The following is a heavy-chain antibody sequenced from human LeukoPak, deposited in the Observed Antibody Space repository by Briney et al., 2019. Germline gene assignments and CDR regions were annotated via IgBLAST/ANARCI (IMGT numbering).Heavy chain of an antibody. CDR2: ISGSGGRT. J-gene: IGHJ6*04. CDR3: AELGITMIGGV. V-gene: IGHV3-23*01. Sequence: GGSLRLSCGASGFTFSSYAMSWVRQAPGQGLEWVSAISGSGGRTYYAHSLKGRVTISTDKSTSTLYLHMSSLRAEDTAVYYFAELGITMIGGVWGKGTTVTIPS. D-gene: IGHD3-10*02. CDR1: GFTFSSYA.